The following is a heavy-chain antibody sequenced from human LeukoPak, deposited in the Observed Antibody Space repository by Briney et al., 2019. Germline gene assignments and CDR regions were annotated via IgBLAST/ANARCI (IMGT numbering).Heavy chain of an antibody. CDR1: DGSMNNYY. J-gene: IGHJ4*02. D-gene: IGHD1-26*01. CDR2: VFSRGTT. Sequence: PSETLSLTCSVSDGSMNNYYWNWIRQSPEKGLEWIGVVFSRGTTNYNPSFKSRLSMSIDTSKMQFSLRLSSVTAADTAVYFCARSWAAKWELPGQFDSWGQGRLVSVSS. CDR3: ARSWAAKWELPGQFDS. V-gene: IGHV4-4*07.